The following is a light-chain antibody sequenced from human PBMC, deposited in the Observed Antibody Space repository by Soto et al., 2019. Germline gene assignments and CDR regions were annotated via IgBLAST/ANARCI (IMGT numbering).Light chain of an antibody. CDR1: SSDVGGYNY. J-gene: IGLJ2*01. Sequence: QSALTQPRSVSGSPGQSVTISCTGTSSDVGGYNYVSWYQQHPGKAPKLMIYDVSKRPSGVPDRFSGSKSGNTASLTISGLQAEDEPDYYCCSYAGSYTFGVVFGGGTKLTVL. CDR3: CSYAGSYTFGVV. V-gene: IGLV2-11*01. CDR2: DVS.